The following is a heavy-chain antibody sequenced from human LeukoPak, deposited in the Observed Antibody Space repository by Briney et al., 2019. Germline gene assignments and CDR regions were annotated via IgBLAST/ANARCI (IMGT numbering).Heavy chain of an antibody. CDR2: IYYSGST. CDR1: GGSISSSSYY. J-gene: IGHJ5*02. CDR3: ARAPTFGGVIVSWFDA. V-gene: IGHV4-39*01. Sequence: PSETLSLTCTVSGGSISSSSYYWGWIRQPPGKGLEWIGSIYYSGSTYYNPSLKSRVTISVDTSKNQFSLKLSSVTAADTAVYYCARAPTFGGVIVSWFDAWGQGTLVTVSS. D-gene: IGHD3-16*02.